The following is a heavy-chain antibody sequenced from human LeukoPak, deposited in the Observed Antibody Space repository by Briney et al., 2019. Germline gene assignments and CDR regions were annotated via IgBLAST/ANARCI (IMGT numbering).Heavy chain of an antibody. J-gene: IGHJ5*02. CDR2: SYYNGNT. Sequence: SETLSLTCTVSGGSITNYYWSWIRQPPGKGLEWIGFSYYNGNTNYNPSLKSRVTISVDMSKNQFSLSLRSVTAADTAVYYCARDWYYDFWSGYYTSGWFDPWGQGTLVTVSS. D-gene: IGHD3-3*01. CDR1: GGSITNYY. V-gene: IGHV4-59*01. CDR3: ARDWYYDFWSGYYTSGWFDP.